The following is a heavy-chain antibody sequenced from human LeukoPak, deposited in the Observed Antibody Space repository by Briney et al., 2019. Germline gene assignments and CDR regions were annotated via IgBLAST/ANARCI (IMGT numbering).Heavy chain of an antibody. Sequence: GRSLRLSCAASGFTFSSYGTHWVRQAPGKGLEWVAVISFDASNKYYADYVKGRFTISRDNSKNTLYLQMNSLRAEDAAVYYCATEGSFDYWGQGTLVTVSS. V-gene: IGHV3-30*03. CDR2: ISFDASNK. CDR1: GFTFSSYG. CDR3: ATEGSFDY. J-gene: IGHJ4*02.